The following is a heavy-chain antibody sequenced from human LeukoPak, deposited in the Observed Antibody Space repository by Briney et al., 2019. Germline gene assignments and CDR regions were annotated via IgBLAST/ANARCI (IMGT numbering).Heavy chain of an antibody. J-gene: IGHJ4*02. CDR3: ARDQSRYYYDSSGYCDY. CDR1: GYTFTSYG. D-gene: IGHD3-22*01. V-gene: IGHV1-18*01. CDR2: ISAYNGNT. Sequence: ASVKVSCKTSGYTFTSYGISWVRQAPGQGLEWMGWISAYNGNTSYAQKLQGRVTMTTDTSTSTAYMELRSLRSDDTAVYYCARDQSRYYYDSSGYCDYWGQGTLVTVSS.